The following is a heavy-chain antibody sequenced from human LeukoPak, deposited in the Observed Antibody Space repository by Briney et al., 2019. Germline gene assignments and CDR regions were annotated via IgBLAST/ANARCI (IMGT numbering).Heavy chain of an antibody. V-gene: IGHV3-66*01. CDR2: IYSGGST. D-gene: IGHD2-8*02. Sequence: GGSLRLSCAASGFTVSSNYMSWVRQAPGKGLEWVSVIYSGGSTYYADSVKGRFTISRDNSKNTLYLQMNSLRAEDTAVYYCAKDQPYCTGGVCYTEDYWGQGTLVTVSS. CDR3: AKDQPYCTGGVCYTEDY. J-gene: IGHJ4*02. CDR1: GFTVSSNY.